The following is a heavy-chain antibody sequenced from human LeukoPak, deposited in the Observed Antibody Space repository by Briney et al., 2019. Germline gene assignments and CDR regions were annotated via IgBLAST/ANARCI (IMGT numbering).Heavy chain of an antibody. CDR3: AILKNYGDYGY. Sequence: ASVKVSCKASGYTFTSYGISWVRQAPGRGLEWMGWIYSYNGNTNYAQKFQGRVTMTTDTSTSRAYMELRSLTSDDTAVYCCAILKNYGDYGYWGQGTLVTVSS. J-gene: IGHJ4*02. V-gene: IGHV1-18*01. D-gene: IGHD4-17*01. CDR2: IYSYNGNT. CDR1: GYTFTSYG.